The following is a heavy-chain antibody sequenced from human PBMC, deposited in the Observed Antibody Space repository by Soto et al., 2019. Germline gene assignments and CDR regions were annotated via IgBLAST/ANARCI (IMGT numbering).Heavy chain of an antibody. J-gene: IGHJ5*02. CDR2: ISAYNGNT. Sequence: ASVKVSCKASGYSFTSYGISWVRQAPGQGLEWMGWISAYNGNTNYAQKLQGRVTMTTDTSTSTAYMELRSLRSDDTAVYYCARDVLLWFGDPQSVFLDPWGQGTLVTVSS. CDR3: ARDVLLWFGDPQSVFLDP. CDR1: GYSFTSYG. V-gene: IGHV1-18*01. D-gene: IGHD3-10*01.